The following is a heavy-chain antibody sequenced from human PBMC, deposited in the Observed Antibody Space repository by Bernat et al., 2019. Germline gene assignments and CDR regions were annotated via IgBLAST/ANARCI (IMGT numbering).Heavy chain of an antibody. CDR3: ARGRCENTGYNCFVF. D-gene: IGHD5-12*01. CDR1: GFSFETYW. Sequence: EVQLVESGGGLVQPGTSLRLSCAASGFSFETYWMTWVRQAPGKGLEWVANIKQDGSEKNYVDSVKGRFTISRDNSENSLYLQMNSLRDEDTAVYYCARGRCENTGYNCFVFWGQGTLVTVSA. V-gene: IGHV3-7*01. CDR2: IKQDGSEK. J-gene: IGHJ5*01.